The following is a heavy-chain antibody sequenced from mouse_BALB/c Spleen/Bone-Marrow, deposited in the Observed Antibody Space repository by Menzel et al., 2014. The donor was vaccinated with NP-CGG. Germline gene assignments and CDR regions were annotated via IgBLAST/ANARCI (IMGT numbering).Heavy chain of an antibody. CDR1: GFNIXDTY. CDR2: IDPANGNT. J-gene: IGHJ4*01. Sequence: EVQLQQSGAELVKPGASVKLSCTASGFNIXDTYIHWVKQRPEQGLEWIGGIDPANGNTKYDPKFQGKATITADTSSNTAYLQLSSPTSEDTAVYYCAEITTAAYYVMDYWGQGTSVTVSS. V-gene: IGHV14-3*02. D-gene: IGHD1-2*01. CDR3: AEITTAAYYVMDY.